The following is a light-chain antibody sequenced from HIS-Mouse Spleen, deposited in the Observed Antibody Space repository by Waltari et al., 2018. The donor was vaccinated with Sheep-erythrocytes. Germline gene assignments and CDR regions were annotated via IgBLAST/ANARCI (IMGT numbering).Light chain of an antibody. Sequence: QSVLTPPPSVSAAPGQKVTISCSVSSSNIGNNYVSWYQQLPGTAPKLLIYDNNKRPSGIPDRFSGSKSGTSATLGITGLQTGDEADYYCGTWDSSLSAGVFGGGTKLTVL. CDR1: SSNIGNNY. CDR3: GTWDSSLSAGV. J-gene: IGLJ3*02. CDR2: DNN. V-gene: IGLV1-51*01.